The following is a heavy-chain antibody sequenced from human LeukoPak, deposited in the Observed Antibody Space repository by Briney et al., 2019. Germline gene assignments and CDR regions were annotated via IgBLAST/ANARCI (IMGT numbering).Heavy chain of an antibody. CDR3: ARESYGLLGWFDP. CDR2: IYTSGST. V-gene: IGHV4-61*02. CDR1: GGSLSSGSYY. J-gene: IGHJ5*02. Sequence: PSETLSLTCTVSGGSLSSGSYYWGSGRQPAGRGLGWVGRIYTSGSTHYNPSLKSRVTISGNKSKNPFSLKLSSVTAADTAVYYCARESYGLLGWFDPWGQGTLVTVSS. D-gene: IGHD5-18*01.